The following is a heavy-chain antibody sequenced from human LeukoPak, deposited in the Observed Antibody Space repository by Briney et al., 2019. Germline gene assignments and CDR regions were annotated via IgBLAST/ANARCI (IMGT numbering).Heavy chain of an antibody. V-gene: IGHV3-23*01. CDR1: GFTFSNYA. CDR2: ITGNGGYT. CDR3: AKGTLQQFDY. J-gene: IGHJ4*02. Sequence: GGSLRLSCAASGFTFSNYAMNWVRQAPGKGLEWVSGITGNGGYTYYADSVKGRFTISRDNSRSTLYLQINSPRAEDTAIYYCAKGTLQQFDYWRQGTLVTVSS. D-gene: IGHD1-1*01.